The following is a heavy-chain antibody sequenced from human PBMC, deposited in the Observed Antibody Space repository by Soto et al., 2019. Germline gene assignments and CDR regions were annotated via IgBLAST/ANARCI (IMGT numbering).Heavy chain of an antibody. CDR2: FSNSGST. Sequence: PSETLSLTCSVSGGSIISYYWSWVRQAPGKGLEWIGYFSNSGSTNYNPSLKNRVSISADTSKNQFSLELTSVTAADTAMYFCTISPYKVPQASYHGMVAWGPGFRVT. V-gene: IGHV4-59*01. D-gene: IGHD1-1*01. CDR1: GGSIISYY. CDR3: TISPYKVPQASYHGMVA. J-gene: IGHJ6*01.